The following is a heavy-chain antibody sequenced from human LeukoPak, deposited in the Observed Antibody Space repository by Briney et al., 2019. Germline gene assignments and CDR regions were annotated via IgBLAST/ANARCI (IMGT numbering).Heavy chain of an antibody. CDR3: ARDSVAATPGNYYYYGMDV. Sequence: GGSLRLSCAASGFTVSSNYMSWVRQAPGKGLEWVSVIYSGGSTYYADSVKGRFTISRDNSKNTLYLQMNSLRAEDTAVYYCARDSVAATPGNYYYYGMDVWGQGTTVTVSS. CDR1: GFTVSSNY. V-gene: IGHV3-53*01. D-gene: IGHD2-15*01. J-gene: IGHJ6*02. CDR2: IYSGGST.